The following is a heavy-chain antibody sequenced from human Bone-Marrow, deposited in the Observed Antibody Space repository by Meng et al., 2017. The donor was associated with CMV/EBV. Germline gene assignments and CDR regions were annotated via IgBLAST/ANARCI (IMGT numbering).Heavy chain of an antibody. J-gene: IGHJ5*02. CDR3: ARDFLYSDNWSDP. Sequence: GESLKISCAASGFTFSSYWMSWVRQAPGKGLEWVANIKQDGSEKYYVDSVKGRFTISRDNAKNSLYLQMNSLRAEDTAVYYCARDFLYSDNWSDPWGQGTLVTVSS. CDR1: GFTFSSYW. D-gene: IGHD4-11*01. V-gene: IGHV3-7*01. CDR2: IKQDGSEK.